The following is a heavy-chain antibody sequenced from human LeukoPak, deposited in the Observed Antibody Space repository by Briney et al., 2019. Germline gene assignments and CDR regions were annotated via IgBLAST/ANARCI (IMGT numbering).Heavy chain of an antibody. V-gene: IGHV3-9*01. CDR1: GFTFDDYA. CDR2: ISWNSGSI. Sequence: PGRSLRLSCAASGFTFDDYAMHWVRQAPGKGLEWVSGISWNSGSIGYADSVKGRFTISRDNAKNSLYLQMNSLRAEDTALYYCAKDTTPYYDDSSGYPDYWGQGTLVTVSS. J-gene: IGHJ4*02. CDR3: AKDTTPYYDDSSGYPDY. D-gene: IGHD3-22*01.